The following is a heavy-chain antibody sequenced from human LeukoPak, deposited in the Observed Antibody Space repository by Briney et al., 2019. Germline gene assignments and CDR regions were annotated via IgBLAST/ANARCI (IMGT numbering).Heavy chain of an antibody. CDR3: AKVVAVAQFDY. V-gene: IGHV3-30*18. J-gene: IGHJ4*02. CDR2: ISYDGSYK. CDR1: GCTFSSYD. D-gene: IGHD6-19*01. Sequence: GGSLRLSCAAAGCTFSSYDMHWGRQAPGKGLEWVAVISYDGSYKYSADSVKGRFTISRDNSKNTLYLQMSSLRAEDTAVYYCAKVVAVAQFDYWGQGTLVTVSS.